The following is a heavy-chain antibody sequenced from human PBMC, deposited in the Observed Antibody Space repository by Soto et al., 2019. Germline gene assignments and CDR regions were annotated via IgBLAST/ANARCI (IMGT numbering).Heavy chain of an antibody. CDR1: GGSFSGYY. D-gene: IGHD6-13*01. CDR2: INHSGST. CDR3: AIIPRGYSSSWYPDY. J-gene: IGHJ4*02. Sequence: SETLSLTCAVYGGSFSGYYWSWIRQPPGKGLEWIGEINHSGSTNYNPSLKSRVTISVDTSKNQFSLKLSSVTAADTAVYYCAIIPRGYSSSWYPDYWGQGTLVTVSS. V-gene: IGHV4-34*01.